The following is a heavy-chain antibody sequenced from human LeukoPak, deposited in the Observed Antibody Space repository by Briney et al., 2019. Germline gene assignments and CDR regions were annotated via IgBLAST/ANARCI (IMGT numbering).Heavy chain of an antibody. D-gene: IGHD3-9*01. Sequence: SETLSLTCTVFSGSISGSTYYWGWIRQPPGKGLEWIGTFYYTGSTYYNPSLKSRVTISVDTSKNQFSLKLTSVTAADTAVYYCARLGYYNPTWYYYYYMDVWGKGTTVTISS. V-gene: IGHV4-39*07. CDR1: SGSISGSTYY. CDR2: FYYTGST. J-gene: IGHJ6*03. CDR3: ARLGYYNPTWYYYYYMDV.